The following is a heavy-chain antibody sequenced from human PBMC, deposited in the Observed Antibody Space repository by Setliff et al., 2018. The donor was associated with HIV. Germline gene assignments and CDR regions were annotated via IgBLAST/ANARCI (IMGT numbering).Heavy chain of an antibody. V-gene: IGHV1-8*02. CDR3: ARFLDHDYDDYRTYYFDF. D-gene: IGHD4-17*01. Sequence: ASVKVSCKASGYIFTDYFIHWVRQATGQGLEWMGWMNPNNGNTGYSQKFQGRVTMTRNTSISTAYMELSSLRSEDTAVYYCARFLDHDYDDYRTYYFDFWGQGTLVTVSS. J-gene: IGHJ4*02. CDR2: MNPNNGNT. CDR1: GYIFTDYF.